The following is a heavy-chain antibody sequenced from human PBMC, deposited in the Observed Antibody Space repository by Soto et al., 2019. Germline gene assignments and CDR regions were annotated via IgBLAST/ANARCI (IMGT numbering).Heavy chain of an antibody. CDR1: GGYFSGYY. V-gene: IGHV4-34*01. CDR3: AAPSRKNGS. J-gene: IGHJ5*02. CDR2: INHSGST. Sequence: TSETLSLTCAVYGGYFSGYYWSWIRQPPGKGLEWIGEINHSGSTNYNPSLKSRVTISVDTSKNQFSLKLSSVTAADTAVYYCAAPSRKNGSWGQGTLVTVSS. D-gene: IGHD1-1*01.